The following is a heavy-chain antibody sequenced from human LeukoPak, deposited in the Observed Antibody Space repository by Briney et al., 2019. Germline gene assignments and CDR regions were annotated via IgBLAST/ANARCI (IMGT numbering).Heavy chain of an antibody. V-gene: IGHV3-7*01. CDR1: GFTFSNYW. CDR2: IKEDGSEK. J-gene: IGHJ4*02. CDR3: VREGKWEMTTTTGSFDY. D-gene: IGHD5-24*01. Sequence: SGGSLRLSCAASGFTFSNYWMKWVRQAPEKGLEWVANIKEDGSEKYYVDSVKGRFTISRDNAEHSLYLQMNSLRAEDTAVYYRVREGKWEMTTTTGSFDYWGQGTLVTVSS.